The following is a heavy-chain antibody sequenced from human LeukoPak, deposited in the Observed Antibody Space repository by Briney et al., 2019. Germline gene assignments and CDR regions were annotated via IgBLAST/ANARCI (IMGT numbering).Heavy chain of an antibody. Sequence: GGSLRLSCAASGFTLSSYWMHWVRQAPGKGLVWVSRINSDGSSTTYADSVKGRLTISRDSAKNTLYLQMNSLRAEDTAVYYCASGPIAATATPDNWGQGTLVTVSS. CDR2: INSDGSST. CDR1: GFTLSSYW. D-gene: IGHD2-2*02. J-gene: IGHJ4*02. V-gene: IGHV3-74*01. CDR3: ASGPIAATATPDN.